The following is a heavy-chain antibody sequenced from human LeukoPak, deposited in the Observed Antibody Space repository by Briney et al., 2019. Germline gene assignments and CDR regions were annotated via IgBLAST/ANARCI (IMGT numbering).Heavy chain of an antibody. V-gene: IGHV3-23*01. CDR3: AKEDVNYGSGRYYYFDY. CDR2: ICGHGISI. Sequence: PGGSLRLTCEASGFTFSNYAMSWVRQAPGKGLEWVSGICGHGISIYYADSVKGRFTISRDNSKSTLYLVMNSLRAEDTAVYYCAKEDVNYGSGRYYYFDYWGQGTLVTVSS. CDR1: GFTFSNYA. D-gene: IGHD3-10*01. J-gene: IGHJ4*02.